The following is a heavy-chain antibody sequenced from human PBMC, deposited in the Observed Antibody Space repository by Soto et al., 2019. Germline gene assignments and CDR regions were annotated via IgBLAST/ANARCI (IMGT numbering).Heavy chain of an antibody. D-gene: IGHD2-15*01. CDR1: GYTFMNYA. Sequence: QVQLVQSGAEVTEPGASVKLSCQASGYTFMNYAISWVRQAPEQGLEWMGWISPSTGNTDQAQNFQGRVTMTLDTSTNTANLELRTLRSDDSAVYYCARCYCSVGSCYTCWHFDLWGRGTLVTVSS. J-gene: IGHJ2*01. CDR2: ISPSTGNT. V-gene: IGHV1-18*01. CDR3: ARCYCSVGSCYTCWHFDL.